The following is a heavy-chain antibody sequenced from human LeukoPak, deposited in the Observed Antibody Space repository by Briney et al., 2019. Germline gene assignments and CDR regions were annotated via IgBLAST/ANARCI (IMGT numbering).Heavy chain of an antibody. J-gene: IGHJ4*02. CDR1: GYSISSGYY. D-gene: IGHD5-12*01. CDR2: IYNSGST. Sequence: SETLSLTCTVSGYSISSGYYWGWIRQPPGKGLEWIGSIYNSGSTYYNPSLKSRVTISVDTSKNQFSLKMSSVTAADTAVYYCARDSFGYSGYVVDYWGEGTLVTVSS. V-gene: IGHV4-38-2*02. CDR3: ARDSFGYSGYVVDY.